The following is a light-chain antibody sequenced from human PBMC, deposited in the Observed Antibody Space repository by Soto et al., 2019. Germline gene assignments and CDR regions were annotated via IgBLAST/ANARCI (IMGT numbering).Light chain of an antibody. V-gene: IGLV2-14*01. CDR3: SSYTTTTTPVV. J-gene: IGLJ2*01. CDR1: SSDIGTYDY. Sequence: QSVLTQPASVSGSPGQSITISCTGTSSDIGTYDYVSWYQHHPGKAPKLMIYEVTNRPSGVSDRFSGSKSGKTASLTISGLLAEDEADYYCSSYTTTTTPVVFGGGTQLTV. CDR2: EVT.